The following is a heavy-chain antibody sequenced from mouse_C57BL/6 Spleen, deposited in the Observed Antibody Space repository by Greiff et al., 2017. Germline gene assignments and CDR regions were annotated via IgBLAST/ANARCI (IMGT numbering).Heavy chain of an antibody. V-gene: IGHV1-26*01. J-gene: IGHJ1*03. CDR1: GYTFTDYY. Sequence: VQLKESGPELVKPGASVKISCKASGYTFTDYYMNWVKQSHGKSLEWIGDINPNNGGTSYNQKFKGKATLPVDKSSSTAYMELRSLTSEDSAVYYCARCYDGYYGYFDVWGTGTTVTVSS. CDR3: ARCYDGYYGYFDV. D-gene: IGHD2-3*01. CDR2: INPNNGGT.